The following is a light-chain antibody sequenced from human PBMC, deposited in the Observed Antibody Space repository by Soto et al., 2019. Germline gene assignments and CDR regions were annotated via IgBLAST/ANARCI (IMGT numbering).Light chain of an antibody. J-gene: IGLJ2*01. CDR3: QPYHSSLGGVF. Sequence: QSVLTQPPSVSGAPGQRVTISCTGSSSNIGAGYDVHWYQQLPGTAPKLLIYGNSNRPSGVPDRFSGSKSGTSASLAITGLRVGEGADYSSQPYHSSLGGVFFGGGTRL. CDR1: SSNIGAGYD. CDR2: GNS. V-gene: IGLV1-40*01.